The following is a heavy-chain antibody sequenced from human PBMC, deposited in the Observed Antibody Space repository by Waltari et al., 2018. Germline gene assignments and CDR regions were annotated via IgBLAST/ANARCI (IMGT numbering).Heavy chain of an antibody. CDR3: AKKAQRMGSSWYYYYYMDV. Sequence: QVQLVESGGGVVQPGGSRRLSCAVSGFTFSSYGMPWVRQAQGKGVEWVAFIRYDGSNKYYADSVKGRFTISRDNSKNTLYLQMNSLRAEDTAVYYCAKKAQRMGSSWYYYYYMDVWGKGTTVTVSS. J-gene: IGHJ6*03. D-gene: IGHD6-13*01. CDR1: GFTFSSYG. V-gene: IGHV3-30*02. CDR2: IRYDGSNK.